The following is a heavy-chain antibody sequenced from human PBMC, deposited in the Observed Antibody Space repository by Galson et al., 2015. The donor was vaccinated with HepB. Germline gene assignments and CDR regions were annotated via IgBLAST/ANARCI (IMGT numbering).Heavy chain of an antibody. J-gene: IGHJ5*02. CDR3: ARDLEYSTNWFDP. D-gene: IGHD3-3*01. Sequence: SEKDSCKASGYTFTSYGISWARQAPGQGREWMGWISAYNGNTNYAQKLQGRVTMTADTSTSTAYMELRGLRSDDTAVYYCARDLEYSTNWFDPWGQGTLVTVSS. CDR2: ISAYNGNT. CDR1: GYTFTSYG. V-gene: IGHV1-18*01.